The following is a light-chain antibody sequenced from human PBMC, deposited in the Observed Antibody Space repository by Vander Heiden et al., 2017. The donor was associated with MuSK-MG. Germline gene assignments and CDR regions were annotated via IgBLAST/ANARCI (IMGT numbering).Light chain of an antibody. Sequence: DIQITQPPSTRSASVGDRVTLTCRARHNIGNWLAWHQKTPGTAPRLLISMASNLESGVPSRFGGSASGTEFTLIISSLQPDDFATYYCQQYSQYPLTFGGGTKVDIK. J-gene: IGKJ4*01. CDR1: HNIGNW. CDR3: QQYSQYPLT. V-gene: IGKV1-5*03. CDR2: MAS.